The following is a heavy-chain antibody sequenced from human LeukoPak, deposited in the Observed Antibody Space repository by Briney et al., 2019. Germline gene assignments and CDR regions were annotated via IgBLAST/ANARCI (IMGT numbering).Heavy chain of an antibody. CDR3: ARGLGWKVATKGLFYMDV. V-gene: IGHV4-34*01. J-gene: IGHJ6*03. CDR1: GGSFSGYD. CDR2: INYGGDT. D-gene: IGHD5-12*01. Sequence: SETLSLTCGAYGGSFSGYDWSWVRQPPGKGLEWIGEINYGGDTNYNPSLKSRVTISVDTSKNQSSLRVASVTAADTAVYYCARGLGWKVATKGLFYMDVWGEGTTVTVSS.